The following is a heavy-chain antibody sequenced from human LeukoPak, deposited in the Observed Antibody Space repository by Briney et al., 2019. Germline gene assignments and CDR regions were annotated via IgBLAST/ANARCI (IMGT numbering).Heavy chain of an antibody. Sequence: ASVKVSCKASGYTFTGYYMHWVRQAPGQGLEWMGWINPNSGGTNYAQKFQGRVTMTRDTSISTAYMELSRLRSDDTAVYYCAKEEAADGDAFDIWGQGTMVTVSS. CDR2: INPNSGGT. CDR1: GYTFTGYY. V-gene: IGHV1-2*02. CDR3: AKEEAADGDAFDI. D-gene: IGHD6-13*01. J-gene: IGHJ3*02.